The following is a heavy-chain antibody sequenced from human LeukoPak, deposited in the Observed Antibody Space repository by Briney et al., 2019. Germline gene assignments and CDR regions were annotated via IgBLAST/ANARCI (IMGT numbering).Heavy chain of an antibody. J-gene: IGHJ4*02. CDR1: RFTFSSYA. CDR3: ARDPLYTNSPPSYFDY. V-gene: IGHV3-30-3*01. D-gene: IGHD2-2*02. Sequence: PGGSLRLSCAASRFTFSSYAMNWVRQAPGKGLEWVAIISYDGTNKDYADSVKGRFTISRDKSRNTLYLQMNSLRAEDTAVYHCARDPLYTNSPPSYFDYWGQGTLVTVSS. CDR2: ISYDGTNK.